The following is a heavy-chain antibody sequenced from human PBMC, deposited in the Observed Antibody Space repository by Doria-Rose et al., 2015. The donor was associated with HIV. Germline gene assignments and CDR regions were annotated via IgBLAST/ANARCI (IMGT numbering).Heavy chain of an antibody. CDR1: GVSLSSPGMG. J-gene: IGHJ4*02. D-gene: IGHD6-13*01. CDR3: ARIKSSRWYHKYYFDF. Sequence: QESGPVLVKPTETLTLTCTVSGVSLSSPGMGVSWIRQPPGKALEWLANIFADDDRSYKTSLKSRLTISRSTSKSQTILTMTDMDHVDTATYYCARIKSSRWYHKYYFDFWGQGTLVIVSA. V-gene: IGHV2-26*01. CDR2: IFADDDR.